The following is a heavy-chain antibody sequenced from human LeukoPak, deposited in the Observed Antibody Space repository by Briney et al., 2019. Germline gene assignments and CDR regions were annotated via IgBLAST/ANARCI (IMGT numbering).Heavy chain of an antibody. Sequence: SETLSLTCTVSGGSISSYYWSWIRQPPGKGLEWIGYIYYSGSTNYNPSLKSRVTISVDTSKNQFSLKLSSVTAADTAVYYCARLGTSAFDIWGQGTMVTVSS. CDR1: GGSISSYY. CDR2: IYYSGST. J-gene: IGHJ3*02. D-gene: IGHD1-1*01. CDR3: ARLGTSAFDI. V-gene: IGHV4-59*08.